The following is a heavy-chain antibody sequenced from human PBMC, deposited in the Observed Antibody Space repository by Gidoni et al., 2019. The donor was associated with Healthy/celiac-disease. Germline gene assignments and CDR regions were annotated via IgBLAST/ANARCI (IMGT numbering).Heavy chain of an antibody. CDR1: GGPISSGGYS. CDR3: ARVLMNGPFDY. V-gene: IGHV4-30-2*01. D-gene: IGHD1-1*01. J-gene: IGHJ4*02. CDR2: IYHSGST. Sequence: QLQLQESGSGLVKPSQTLSLTCAGSGGPISSGGYSWSWIRQPPGKGLEWIGYIYHSGSTYYHPSLKRRVTISVDRSKNQFSLKLSSVTAADTAVYYCARVLMNGPFDYWGQGTLVTVSS.